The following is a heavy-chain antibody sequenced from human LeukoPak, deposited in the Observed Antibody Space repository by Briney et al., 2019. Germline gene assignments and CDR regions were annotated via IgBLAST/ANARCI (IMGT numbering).Heavy chain of an antibody. J-gene: IGHJ4*02. CDR3: EKGIRYFDWLFPIDY. D-gene: IGHD3-9*01. CDR2: IWYDGSNK. Sequence: PGESLRLSCAASGFTFSSYGMHWVRQAPGKGLEWVAVIWYDGSNKYYADSVKGRFTISRDNSKNTLYLQMNSLRAEDTFFFHGEKGIRYFDWLFPIDYWGQGTLVTVSS. CDR1: GFTFSSYG. V-gene: IGHV3-33*06.